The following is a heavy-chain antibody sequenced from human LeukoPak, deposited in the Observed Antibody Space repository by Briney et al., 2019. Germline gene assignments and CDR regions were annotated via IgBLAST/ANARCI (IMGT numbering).Heavy chain of an antibody. Sequence: SLSLSCAPSAVALTGDWIQCIPQAAGKDPVKVSRIHSNERTIDYAESVKGRFITSRDNAKNMLYLQMNSLRVEDTALYFCVRDPMIAGDYWGQGTRVTVST. CDR3: VRDPMIAGDY. CDR2: IHSNERTI. J-gene: IGHJ4*02. CDR1: AVALTGDW. V-gene: IGHV3-74*01. D-gene: IGHD2-21*01.